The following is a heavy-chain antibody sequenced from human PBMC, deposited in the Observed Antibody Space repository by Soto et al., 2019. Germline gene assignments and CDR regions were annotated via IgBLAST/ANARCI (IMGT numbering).Heavy chain of an antibody. CDR1: GFTFSSYS. Sequence: GSLRLSCAASGFTFSSYSMNWVRQAPGKGLEWVSSISSSSSYIHYADSVKGRFTISRDNAKSSLYLQMNTLRAEDTAVYYCAGDAFDIWGQGTMVTVSS. CDR2: ISSSSSYI. V-gene: IGHV3-21*01. CDR3: AGDAFDI. J-gene: IGHJ3*02.